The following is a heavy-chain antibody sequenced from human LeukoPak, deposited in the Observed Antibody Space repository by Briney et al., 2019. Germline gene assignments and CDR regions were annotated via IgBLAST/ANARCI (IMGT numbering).Heavy chain of an antibody. V-gene: IGHV4-59*08. J-gene: IGHJ4*02. CDR1: GGSISSYY. CDR2: IYYSGST. Sequence: PSETLSLTCTVSGGSISSYYWSWIRQPPGKGLEWIGYIYYSGSTNYNPSLKSRVTISVDTSKNQFSLKLSSVTAADTAVYYCAGLNSGYYSQFDYWGQGTLVTVSS. CDR3: AGLNSGYYSQFDY. D-gene: IGHD3-22*01.